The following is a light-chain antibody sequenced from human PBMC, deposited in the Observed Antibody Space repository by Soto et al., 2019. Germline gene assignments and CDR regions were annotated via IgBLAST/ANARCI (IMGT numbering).Light chain of an antibody. Sequence: EIVLTQSPATLSLSPGETATLSCRAGQSVSSNLAWYQQKPGQAPRLLIYDATHRATGIPARFSGSGSGTDFTLTISSLEPEDFAVYYCQQRGNWPPVTFGPGTKVDI. V-gene: IGKV3-11*01. CDR3: QQRGNWPPVT. CDR1: QSVSSN. J-gene: IGKJ3*01. CDR2: DAT.